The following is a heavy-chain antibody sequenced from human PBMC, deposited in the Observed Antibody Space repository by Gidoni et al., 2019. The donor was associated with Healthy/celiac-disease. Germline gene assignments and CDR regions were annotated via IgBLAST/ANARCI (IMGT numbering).Heavy chain of an antibody. Sequence: QVQLQESGPGLVKPSETLSLTYTVSGGSISSSYWSWLRQPAGKGLEWIGRIYTSGSTNYNPSIKSRVTMSVDTSKNQFSLKLSSVTAADTAVYYCARAGGYDILTGYYLNAFDIWGQGTMVTVSS. D-gene: IGHD3-9*01. J-gene: IGHJ3*02. CDR3: ARAGGYDILTGYYLNAFDI. CDR1: GGSISSSY. CDR2: IYTSGST. V-gene: IGHV4-4*07.